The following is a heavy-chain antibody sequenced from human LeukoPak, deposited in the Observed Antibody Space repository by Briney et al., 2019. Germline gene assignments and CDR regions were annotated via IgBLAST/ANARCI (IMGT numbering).Heavy chain of an antibody. V-gene: IGHV1-69*04. CDR3: ARSWGTTFGVDY. J-gene: IGHJ4*02. D-gene: IGHD1-1*01. Sequence: SVKVSCTASGGTFSSYAISWVRQAPGQGLEWMGRIIPIFGIANYAQKFQGRVTITADKSTSTAYMELSSLRSEDTAVYYCARSWGTTFGVDYWGQGTLVTVSS. CDR1: GGTFSSYA. CDR2: IIPIFGIA.